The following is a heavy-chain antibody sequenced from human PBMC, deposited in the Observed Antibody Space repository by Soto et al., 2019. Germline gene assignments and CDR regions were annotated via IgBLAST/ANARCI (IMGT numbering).Heavy chain of an antibody. CDR1: GFSFSTYA. CDR3: ARDRERDAWYEDY. Sequence: XGSLRLSCVASGFSFSTYAVSWARQAPGKGLEWVAVISGRDDSTYYGDSVKGRFTISRDNSKNTLYLQMNSLRAEDTALYYCARDRERDAWYEDYWGQGTLVTVSS. D-gene: IGHD6-13*01. J-gene: IGHJ4*02. V-gene: IGHV3-23*02. CDR2: ISGRDDST.